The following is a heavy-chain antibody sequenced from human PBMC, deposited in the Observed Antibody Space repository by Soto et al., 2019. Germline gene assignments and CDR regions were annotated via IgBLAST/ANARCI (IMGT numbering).Heavy chain of an antibody. D-gene: IGHD3-3*01. CDR1: GFTFSSYA. CDR3: VKGDNYYDFWSGYRGPDAFDI. CDR2: ISSNGGST. J-gene: IGHJ3*02. V-gene: IGHV3-64D*06. Sequence: TGGSLRLSCSASGFTFSSYAMHWVRQAPGKGLEYVSAISSNGGSTYSSDSVDGRLTISRDNSKNTLYLQMSSLRAEDTAVYYCVKGDNYYDFWSGYRGPDAFDIWGQGTMVTGSS.